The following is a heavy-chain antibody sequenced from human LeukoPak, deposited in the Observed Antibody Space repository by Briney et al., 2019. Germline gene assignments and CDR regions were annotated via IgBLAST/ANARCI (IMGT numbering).Heavy chain of an antibody. CDR1: GYPLRSGYY. J-gene: IGHJ3*02. CDR2: IYHSGSI. V-gene: IGHV4-38-2*01. CDR3: ASVVATIRGFDDAFDI. D-gene: IGHD5-12*01. Sequence: PSVPQSLLCAVWGYPLRSGYYWGWLRPPPGTGLECIGCIYHSGSIYYNPSLKSRVTISVDTSKNQFSLKLSSVTAADTAVYYCASVVATIRGFDDAFDIWGQGTMVTVSS.